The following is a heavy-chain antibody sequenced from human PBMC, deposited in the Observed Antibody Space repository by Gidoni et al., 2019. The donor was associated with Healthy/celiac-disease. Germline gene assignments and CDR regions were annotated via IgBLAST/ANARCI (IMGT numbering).Heavy chain of an antibody. CDR3: ARDRGAGTDETYFDY. CDR2: IIPIFGKA. D-gene: IGHD3-10*01. CDR1: GGTFSSYA. V-gene: IGHV1-69*01. J-gene: IGHJ4*02. Sequence: QVQLVQSGAEVKKPGSSVKVSCKASGGTFSSYAISWVRQAPGQGLEWMGGIIPIFGKANYAQKFQGRVTITEDESTSTAYMELSSLRSEDTAVYYCARDRGAGTDETYFDYWGQGTLVTVSS.